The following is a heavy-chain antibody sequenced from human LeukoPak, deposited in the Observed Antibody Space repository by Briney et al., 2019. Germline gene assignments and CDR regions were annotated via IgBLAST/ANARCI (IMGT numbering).Heavy chain of an antibody. CDR2: ISAYNGNT. D-gene: IGHD5-18*01. CDR3: ARDSRGAWIQLWPPFDY. CDR1: GYTFTSYG. V-gene: IGHV1-18*04. Sequence: WASVKVSCKASGYTFTSYGISWVRQAPGQGLEWMGWISAYNGNTNYAQKLQGRVTMTTDTSTSTAYMELRSLRSDDTAVYYCARDSRGAWIQLWPPFDYWGQGTLVTVSP. J-gene: IGHJ4*02.